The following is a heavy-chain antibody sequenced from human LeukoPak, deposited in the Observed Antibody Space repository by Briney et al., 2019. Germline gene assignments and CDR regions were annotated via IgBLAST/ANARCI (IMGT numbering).Heavy chain of an antibody. V-gene: IGHV3-66*01. CDR2: IYNGGTT. D-gene: IGHD1-1*01. J-gene: IGHJ4*02. CDR3: ARATPRALEATDY. CDR1: GFTDSNYY. Sequence: GGSLRLSCAASGFTDSNYYMRWVRPAPGKGLAGVSVIYNGGTTYYADSVRRRFTISRDNSKNTLYLQMNSLRAEDTAVYYCARATPRALEATDYWGQGTLVSVSS.